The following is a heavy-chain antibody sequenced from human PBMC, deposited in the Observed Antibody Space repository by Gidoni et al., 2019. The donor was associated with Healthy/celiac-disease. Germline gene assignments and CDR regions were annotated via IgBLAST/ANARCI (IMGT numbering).Heavy chain of an antibody. J-gene: IGHJ4*02. Sequence: QVQLQESGPGLVKPSETLSLPCTVSGYSLRSGYYWGWIRQPPGKGLEWIGSIYHSGSTYYNPSLKSRVTISVDTSKNQFSLKLSSVTAADTAVYYCAREGRIVGQGGAYYFDYWGQGTLVTVSS. CDR3: AREGRIVGQGGAYYFDY. CDR1: GYSLRSGYY. D-gene: IGHD1-26*01. V-gene: IGHV4-38-2*02. CDR2: IYHSGST.